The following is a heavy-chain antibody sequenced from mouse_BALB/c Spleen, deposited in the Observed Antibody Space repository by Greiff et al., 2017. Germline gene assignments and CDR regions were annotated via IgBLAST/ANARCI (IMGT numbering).Heavy chain of an antibody. CDR2: IRSKSNNYAT. CDR3: VRDDYDGFAY. J-gene: IGHJ3*01. V-gene: IGHV10-3*03. D-gene: IGHD2-4*01. Sequence: DVMLVESGGGLVQPKGSLKLSCAASGFTFNTYAMHWVCQAPGKGLEWVARIRSKSNNYATYYADSVKDRFTISRDDSQSMLYLQMNNLKTEDTAMYYCVRDDYDGFAYWGQGTLVTVSA. CDR1: GFTFNTYA.